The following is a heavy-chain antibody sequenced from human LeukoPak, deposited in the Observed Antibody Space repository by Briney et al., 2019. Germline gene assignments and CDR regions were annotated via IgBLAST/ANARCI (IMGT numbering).Heavy chain of an antibody. CDR3: ATSRDSSGVG. D-gene: IGHD3-22*01. V-gene: IGHV3-7*01. CDR1: GFTFRIYW. CDR2: INQDGSVK. J-gene: IGHJ4*02. Sequence: PGGSLRLSCAASGFTFRIYWMSWVRQAPGKGLEWVANINQDGSVKFYVDSVKGRFTISRDNIKNSLYLQMNSLRAEDTAVYYCATSRDSSGVGWGQGNLVTVSS.